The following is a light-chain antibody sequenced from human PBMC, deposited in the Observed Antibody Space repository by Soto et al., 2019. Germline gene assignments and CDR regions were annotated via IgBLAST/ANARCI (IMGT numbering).Light chain of an antibody. Sequence: EIVLKQSPGTLSLSPGERATLSCRAIQSVSSTYVAWYRQKPGQAPRLLTYGASSRATGIPDRFSGSGSGTDFTLTISRLEPEDFAVYYCQQYSSSPPLTFGGGTKVDIK. CDR2: GAS. V-gene: IGKV3-20*01. CDR1: QSVSSTY. CDR3: QQYSSSPPLT. J-gene: IGKJ4*01.